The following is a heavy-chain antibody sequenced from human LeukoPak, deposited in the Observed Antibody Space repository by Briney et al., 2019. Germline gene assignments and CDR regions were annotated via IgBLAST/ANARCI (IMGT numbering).Heavy chain of an antibody. D-gene: IGHD3-10*01. V-gene: IGHV3-30*18. CDR3: AKDMVDAWVGDPPTWGIDY. J-gene: IGHJ4*02. CDR2: ISYDGSKK. Sequence: PGGSLRLSCAASGFTFSSYGMHWVRQAPGKGLEWVALISYDGSKKYYADSAKGRFTISRDNSKNTLYVQMNSLRAEDTAMYYCAKDMVDAWVGDPPTWGIDYWGQGTLVTVSS. CDR1: GFTFSSYG.